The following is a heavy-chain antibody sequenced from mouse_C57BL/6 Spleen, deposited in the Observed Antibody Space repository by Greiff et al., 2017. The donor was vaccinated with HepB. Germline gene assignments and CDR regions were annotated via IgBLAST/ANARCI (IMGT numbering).Heavy chain of an antibody. V-gene: IGHV1-82*01. CDR1: GYAFSSSW. CDR3: AREEGRPFDY. D-gene: IGHD3-3*01. Sequence: VQLQQSGPELVKPGASVKISCKASGYAFSSSWMNWVKQRPGKGLEWIGRIYTGDGDNNYNGKFKGKATLTADISSSTAYMQLSSLTSEDSAVYFCAREEGRPFDYWGQGTTLTVSS. CDR2: IYTGDGDN. J-gene: IGHJ2*01.